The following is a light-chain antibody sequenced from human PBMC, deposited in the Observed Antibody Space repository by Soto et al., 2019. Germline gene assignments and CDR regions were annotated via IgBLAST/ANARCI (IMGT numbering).Light chain of an antibody. CDR3: QQYNNWPPWT. Sequence: EIVLTQSPATLSLSPGEGATLPCRASQTVGNNLAWYQQKPGQPPRLLIYGASTRATGIPARFSGSGSGTEFTLTISSLQSEDFAVYYCQQYNNWPPWTFGQGTKVDIK. CDR1: QTVGNN. CDR2: GAS. J-gene: IGKJ1*01. V-gene: IGKV3-15*01.